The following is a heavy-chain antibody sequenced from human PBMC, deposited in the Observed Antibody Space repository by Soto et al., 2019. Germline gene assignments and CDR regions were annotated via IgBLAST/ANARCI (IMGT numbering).Heavy chain of an antibody. CDR1: GVSFRSYA. CDR2: ISSNDGSST. V-gene: IGHV3-64D*08. CDR3: VRESFVVTE. D-gene: IGHD2-21*02. Sequence: GGSLRLSCSASGVSFRSYAMNWVRQAPGKGLEYVSIISSNDGSSTYYADSVRGRFTISRDNSKNTLYLQMSSLTTDDTAVYYCVRESFVVTEWGQGSLVIGSS. J-gene: IGHJ4*02.